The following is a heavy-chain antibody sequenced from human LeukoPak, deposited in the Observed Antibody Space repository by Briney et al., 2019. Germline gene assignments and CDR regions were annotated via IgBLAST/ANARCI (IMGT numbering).Heavy chain of an antibody. Sequence: SDTLSLTCTVSGRSISSYYWSWIRQPPGKGLEWIGYIYYSGSTNYNPSLKSRVTISVDTSKNQFSLKLSSVTAADTAVYYCARVGSSGWPNWFDPWGQGTLVTVSS. CDR1: GRSISSYY. V-gene: IGHV4-59*07. CDR2: IYYSGST. CDR3: ARVGSSGWPNWFDP. J-gene: IGHJ5*02. D-gene: IGHD6-19*01.